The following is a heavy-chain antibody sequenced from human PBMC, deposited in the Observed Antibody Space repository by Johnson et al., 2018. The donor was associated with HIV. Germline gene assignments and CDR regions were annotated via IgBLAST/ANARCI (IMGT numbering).Heavy chain of an antibody. J-gene: IGHJ3*02. CDR1: GFTFDDYG. CDR2: INWNGGKT. Sequence: VQLVESGGGVVRPGGSLRLSCAASGFTFDDYGMSWVRQAPGKGLEWVSGINWNGGKTAYADSVKGRFTLSRDNSKNTLYLQLSSLRTEDTAVFYCARGGVVHDAFDMWGQGTMVTVSS. V-gene: IGHV3-20*04. D-gene: IGHD2-2*01. CDR3: ARGGVVHDAFDM.